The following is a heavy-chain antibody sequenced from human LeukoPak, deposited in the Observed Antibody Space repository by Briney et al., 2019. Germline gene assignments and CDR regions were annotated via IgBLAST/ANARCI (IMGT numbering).Heavy chain of an antibody. J-gene: IGHJ4*02. Sequence: SETLSLTCTVSGGSTSSYYWSWIRQPPGKGLEWIGYIYYSGSTNYNPSLKSRVTISVDTSKNQFSLKLSSVTAADTAVYYCARSADILTGYDYWGQGTLVTVSS. CDR1: GGSTSSYY. V-gene: IGHV4-59*01. D-gene: IGHD3-9*01. CDR2: IYYSGST. CDR3: ARSADILTGYDY.